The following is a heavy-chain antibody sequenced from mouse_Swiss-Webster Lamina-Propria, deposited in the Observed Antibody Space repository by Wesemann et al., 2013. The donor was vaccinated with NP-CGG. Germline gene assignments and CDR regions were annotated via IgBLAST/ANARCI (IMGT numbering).Heavy chain of an antibody. CDR2: INPSTGYT. CDR3: ARGLTGTYFDY. V-gene: IGHV1-7*01. CDR1: GYTFTSYW. Sequence: ELAKPGASVKMSCKASGYTFTSYWMHWVKQRPGQGLEWIGYINPSTGYTEYNQKFKDKATLTADKSSSTAYMQLSSLTSEDSAVYYCARGLTGTYFDYWGQGTTLTVSS. J-gene: IGHJ2*01. D-gene: IGHD4-1*01.